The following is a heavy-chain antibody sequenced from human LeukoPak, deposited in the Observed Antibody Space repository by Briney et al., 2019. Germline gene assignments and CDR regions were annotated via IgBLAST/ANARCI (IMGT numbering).Heavy chain of an antibody. CDR3: ARSRTRIAGAGKSNWFDP. J-gene: IGHJ5*02. Sequence: ASVKVSCKASGYTFTGYYMHWVRQAPGQGLEWMGWISPNSGGTNYAQKFQGRVTMTRDTSISTAYMELSRLRSDDTAVYYCARSRTRIAGAGKSNWFDPWGQGTLVTVYS. CDR2: ISPNSGGT. D-gene: IGHD6-13*01. CDR1: GYTFTGYY. V-gene: IGHV1-2*02.